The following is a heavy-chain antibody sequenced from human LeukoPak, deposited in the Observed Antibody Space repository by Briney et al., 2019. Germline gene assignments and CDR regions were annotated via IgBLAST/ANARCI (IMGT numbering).Heavy chain of an antibody. Sequence: GASVKVSCKASGYIFTGYYIHWVRQAPGQGLEWMGWINPNTGVTNYAQKFQGRVTMTRDTSISTAYMELSRLRSDDTAVYYCARALTMVQDAFDIWGQGTMVTVSS. J-gene: IGHJ3*02. CDR1: GYIFTGYY. V-gene: IGHV1-2*02. CDR3: ARALTMVQDAFDI. D-gene: IGHD3-10*01. CDR2: INPNTGVT.